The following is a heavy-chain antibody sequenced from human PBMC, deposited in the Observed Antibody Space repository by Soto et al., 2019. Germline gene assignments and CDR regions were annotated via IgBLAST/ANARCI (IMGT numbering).Heavy chain of an antibody. Sequence: GGSLRLSCAASGFTFSTYGMHWVRQAPGKGLESVAVISYDGNNKYYGDSVKGRFTISRDNPKNMLYLQMSSLRAEDTAVYYCTKDRLPYSSRWGMDVWGQGTTVTVSS. CDR2: ISYDGNNK. J-gene: IGHJ6*02. CDR3: TKDRLPYSSRWGMDV. V-gene: IGHV3-30*18. D-gene: IGHD6-13*01. CDR1: GFTFSTYG.